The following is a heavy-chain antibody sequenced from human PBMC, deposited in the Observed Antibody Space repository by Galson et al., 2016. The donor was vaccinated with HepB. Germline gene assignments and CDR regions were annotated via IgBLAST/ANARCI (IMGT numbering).Heavy chain of an antibody. V-gene: IGHV3-11*06. CDR1: GFTFSDFY. J-gene: IGHJ4*01. Sequence: LRLSCAASGFTFSDFYMTWIRQAPGKGLEYVSHISHRGSDTNYADSVKGRFTISRDNAKKSLYLQMSSLRAEDTAIYYCARDRTSRAAVDYWGHGTLVTVSS. CDR2: ISHRGSDT. D-gene: IGHD6-25*01. CDR3: ARDRTSRAAVDY.